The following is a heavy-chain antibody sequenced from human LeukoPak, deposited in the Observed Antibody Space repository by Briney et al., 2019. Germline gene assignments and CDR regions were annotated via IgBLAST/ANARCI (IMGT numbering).Heavy chain of an antibody. CDR2: IYYSGST. V-gene: IGHV4-31*03. J-gene: IGHJ3*02. Sequence: SETLSLTCTVSGGSISSGGYYWSWIRQHPGKGLEWIGYIYYSGSTYYNPSLKSRVTISVDTSKNQFSLKLSSVTAADTAVYYCARHRPRYCSSTSCYEGGMDAFDIWGQGTMVTVSS. CDR1: GGSISSGGYY. CDR3: ARHRPRYCSSTSCYEGGMDAFDI. D-gene: IGHD2-2*01.